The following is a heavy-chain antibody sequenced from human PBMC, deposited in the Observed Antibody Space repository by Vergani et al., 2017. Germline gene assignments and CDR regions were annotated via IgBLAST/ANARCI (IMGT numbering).Heavy chain of an antibody. Sequence: QLQLQESGPGLVKPSETLSLTCTVSCGSISSYYWSWIRQPPGKGLEWIGYIYYSCSTNYNPSLKSRVTISVDTSKNQFSLKLSSVTAADTAVYYCARGALVTMVRGVIFDYWGQGTLVTVSS. J-gene: IGHJ4*02. V-gene: IGHV4-59*01. CDR2: IYYSCST. CDR3: ARGALVTMVRGVIFDY. CDR1: CGSISSYY. D-gene: IGHD3-10*01.